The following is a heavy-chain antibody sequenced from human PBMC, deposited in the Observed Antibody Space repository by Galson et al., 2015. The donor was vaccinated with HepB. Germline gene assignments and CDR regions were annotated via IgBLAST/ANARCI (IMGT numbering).Heavy chain of an antibody. J-gene: IGHJ4*02. Sequence: SVKVSCKASGYTFTSYAMNWVRQAPGQGLEWMGWINTNTGNPTYAQGFTGRFVFSLDTSVSTAYLQISSLKAEDTAVYYCARRRMITFGGVIFWSDPYYFDYWGQGTLVTVSS. CDR2: INTNTGNP. V-gene: IGHV7-4-1*02. D-gene: IGHD3-16*02. CDR3: ARRRMITFGGVIFWSDPYYFDY. CDR1: GYTFTSYA.